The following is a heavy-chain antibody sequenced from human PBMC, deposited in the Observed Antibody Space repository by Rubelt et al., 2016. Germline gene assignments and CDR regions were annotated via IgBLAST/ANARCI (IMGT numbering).Heavy chain of an antibody. CDR3: AKGGGGGDSCFDC. Sequence: EVQLVESGGGLVQPGGSLRLSCAASGFTFSTFAMSWVRQAPGKGLEWVSGITNGGGNTYYADSVKGRFTISRDNSKNTLFLQMNSRKADDTAGYYCAKGGGGGDSCFDCWGQGTLVTVSS. CDR2: ITNGGGNT. D-gene: IGHD6-13*01. V-gene: IGHV3-23*04. J-gene: IGHJ4*02. CDR1: GFTFSTFA.